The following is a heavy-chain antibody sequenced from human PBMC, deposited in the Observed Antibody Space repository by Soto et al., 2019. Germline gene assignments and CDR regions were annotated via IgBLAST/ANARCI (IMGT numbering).Heavy chain of an antibody. CDR1: GGSISTYF. D-gene: IGHD3-10*01. J-gene: IGHJ5*02. Sequence: QVQLQESGPGLVKPSETLSLTCTVSGGSISTYFWSWIRQPPGKGLKWIGYIHHSGSTYYNPSLKSRVTVSIDTSKNQCALKLNSVPAADTAVYYCARESAGSGKNNWFDPWGQGTLVTVSS. V-gene: IGHV4-59*01. CDR2: IHHSGST. CDR3: ARESAGSGKNNWFDP.